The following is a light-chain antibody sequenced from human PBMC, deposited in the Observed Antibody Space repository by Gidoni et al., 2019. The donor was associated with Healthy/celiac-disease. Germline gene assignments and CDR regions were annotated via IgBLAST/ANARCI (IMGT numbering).Light chain of an antibody. J-gene: IGKJ4*01. Sequence: EIVFTQSPATLSLSPGERATLSCRASQSVSSYLAWYQQKPGQAPRLLIYDASNRATGIPARFSGSGSGTDFTLTISSLEPEDFAVYYCQQRSNLPLTFGGGTKV. V-gene: IGKV3-11*01. CDR2: DAS. CDR1: QSVSSY. CDR3: QQRSNLPLT.